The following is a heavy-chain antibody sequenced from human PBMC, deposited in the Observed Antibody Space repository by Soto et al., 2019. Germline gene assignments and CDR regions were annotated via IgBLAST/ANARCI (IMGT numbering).Heavy chain of an antibody. CDR3: ARVVRAQGHWFDP. V-gene: IGHV1-18*01. CDR2: ISAYNGNT. CDR1: GYNFNRHS. J-gene: IGHJ5*02. D-gene: IGHD2-21*01. Sequence: ASVQVSCQPSGYNFNRHSISRVRQAPGQGLEWMGRISAYNGNTNYAQKLQGRVTMTTDTSTSTAYMELRSLRADDTSVYHCARVVRAQGHWFDPWGQGTLVTGSS.